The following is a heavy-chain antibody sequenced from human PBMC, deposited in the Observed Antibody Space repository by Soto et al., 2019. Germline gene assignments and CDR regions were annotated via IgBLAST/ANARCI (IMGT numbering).Heavy chain of an antibody. D-gene: IGHD6-13*01. Sequence: QVQLVQSGAEVKKPGSSVKVSCKASGGTFSSYAISWVRQAPGQGLEWMGGTIPIFGTANYAQKFQGRVTITADESTSTAYMELSSLRSEDTAVYYCAREDLGSSWFYYGMDVWGQGTTVTVSS. J-gene: IGHJ6*02. CDR1: GGTFSSYA. CDR3: AREDLGSSWFYYGMDV. V-gene: IGHV1-69*01. CDR2: TIPIFGTA.